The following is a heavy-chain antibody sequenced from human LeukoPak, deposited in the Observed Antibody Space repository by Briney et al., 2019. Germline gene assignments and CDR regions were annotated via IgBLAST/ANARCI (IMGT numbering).Heavy chain of an antibody. J-gene: IGHJ4*02. CDR1: GFTFSSYW. V-gene: IGHV3-7*01. D-gene: IGHD3-16*01. CDR3: VRAQSAEVPDYGPL. Sequence: GGSLRLSCAASGFTFSSYWMSWVRQAPGKGLEWVANIKQDGSEKYYVDSVEGLFTISRDNAKNSVSLQMNRLRAEDTALYYCVRAQSAEVPDYGPLWGQGALVIVSS. CDR2: IKQDGSEK.